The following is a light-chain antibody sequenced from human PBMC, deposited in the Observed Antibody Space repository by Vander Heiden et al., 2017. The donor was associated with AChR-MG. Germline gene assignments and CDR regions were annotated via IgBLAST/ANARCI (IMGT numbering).Light chain of an antibody. CDR2: AAS. CDR3: QQSYSTPPIT. Sequence: DIQMTQSPSPLSSSVGDRVTITCRASQSISSYLNWYQQKPGKAPKLLIYAASSLQSGVPSRFSGSGSGTDFTLTISSLQPEDFATYYCQQSYSTPPITFGPATKVDIK. J-gene: IGKJ3*01. CDR1: QSISSY. V-gene: IGKV1-39*01.